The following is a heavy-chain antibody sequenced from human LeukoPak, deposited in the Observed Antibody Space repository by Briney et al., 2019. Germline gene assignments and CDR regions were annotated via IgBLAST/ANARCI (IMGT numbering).Heavy chain of an antibody. D-gene: IGHD5-12*01. J-gene: IGHJ6*02. Sequence: GGSLRLSCAASGFTVSSNYMSWVRQAPGKGLEWVSVIYSGGSTYYADSVKGRFTISRDNSKNTLYLQMNSLRAEDTAVYYCAKMGTPFGYSGYETLYYYYYGMDVWGQGTTVTVSS. V-gene: IGHV3-53*01. CDR3: AKMGTPFGYSGYETLYYYYYGMDV. CDR2: IYSGGST. CDR1: GFTVSSNY.